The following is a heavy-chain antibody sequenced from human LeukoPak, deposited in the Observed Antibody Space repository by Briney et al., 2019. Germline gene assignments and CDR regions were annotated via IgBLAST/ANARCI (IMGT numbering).Heavy chain of an antibody. V-gene: IGHV1-69*04. CDR3: ARDGYYYDSSGYLRAPFDY. Sequence: SVKVSCKASGYTFTSSATHWVRQAPGQGLEWMGRIIPILGIANYAQKFQGRVTITADKSTSTAYMELSSLRSEDTAVYYCARDGYYYDSSGYLRAPFDYWGQGTLVTVSS. CDR2: IIPILGIA. CDR1: GYTFTSSA. D-gene: IGHD3-22*01. J-gene: IGHJ4*02.